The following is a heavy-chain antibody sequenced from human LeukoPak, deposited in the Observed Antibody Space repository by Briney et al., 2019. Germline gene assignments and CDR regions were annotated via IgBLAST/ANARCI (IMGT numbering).Heavy chain of an antibody. V-gene: IGHV4-39*01. J-gene: IGHJ4*02. Sequence: SETLSLTCTVSGASFSSSTYYWRWIRQPLGKGLERIGSIYYSGSTYYNPSLKSRVTMSVDTSKNQFSLKLSSVTAADTAVYYCARHAGGISATGTRPFDYWGQGTLVTVSS. D-gene: IGHD6-13*01. CDR1: GASFSSSTYY. CDR3: ARHAGGISATGTRPFDY. CDR2: IYYSGST.